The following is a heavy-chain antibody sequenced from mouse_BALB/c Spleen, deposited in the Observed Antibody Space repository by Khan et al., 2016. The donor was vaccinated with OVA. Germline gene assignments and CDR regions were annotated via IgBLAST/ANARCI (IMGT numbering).Heavy chain of an antibody. CDR1: GYSFTSYY. V-gene: IGHV1S135*01. CDR2: IDPFSGGS. Sequence: EVQLQESGPELMKPGPSVKISCKASGYSFTSYYIHWMIQSLGNSLEWIGYIDPFSGGSTYNQKFKDKATFTVDKSSSTSFLHLSNLTSEDSADYYGKRHGYVAWFTTGGKGTLVTVSA. CDR3: KRHGYVAWFTT. D-gene: IGHD2-2*01. J-gene: IGHJ3*01.